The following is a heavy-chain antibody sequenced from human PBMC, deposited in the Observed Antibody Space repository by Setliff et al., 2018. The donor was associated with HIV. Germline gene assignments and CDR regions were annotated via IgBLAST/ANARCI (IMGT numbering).Heavy chain of an antibody. Sequence: ASVKVSCKASGDTFATHDLHWVRQVPGQGLEWMGWINLATDKTVYLRKLQDRVTITKDTSASTAYLGMSSLSSEDTAVYYCANGGSGDQFDYWGQGTLVTVSS. V-gene: IGHV1-3*01. CDR2: INLATDKT. CDR1: GDTFATHD. CDR3: ANGGSGDQFDY. J-gene: IGHJ4*02. D-gene: IGHD1-26*01.